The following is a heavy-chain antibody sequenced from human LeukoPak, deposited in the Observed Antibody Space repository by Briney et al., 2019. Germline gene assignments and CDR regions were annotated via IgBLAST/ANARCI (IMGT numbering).Heavy chain of an antibody. CDR2: INPSGGST. CDR3: ARSGADYYDSSGYLEADWFDP. V-gene: IGHV1-46*01. CDR1: GYTFTSYY. Sequence: GASVKVSCKASGYTFTSYYMHWVRQAPGQGLEWMGIINPSGGSTSYAQKFQGRVTMTRDTSTSTVYMELSSLRSEDTAVYYCARSGADYYDSSGYLEADWFDPWGQGTLVTVSS. D-gene: IGHD3-22*01. J-gene: IGHJ5*02.